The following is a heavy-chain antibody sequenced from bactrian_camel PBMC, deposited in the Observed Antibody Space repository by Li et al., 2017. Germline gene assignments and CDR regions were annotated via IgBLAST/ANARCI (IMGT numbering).Heavy chain of an antibody. Sequence: VQLVESGGGSVKAGGSLTLSCTDPGFASNDCAMNWYRQAAGKQREWVSTIGDDGKARYDESVAGRFTISHDNAKNSVDLQMNSLKPDDTAVYYCAATGQILSVAGCRTQGTQVTVS. D-gene: IGHD3*01. V-gene: IGHV3S44*01. CDR2: IGDDGKA. CDR1: GFASNDCA. J-gene: IGHJ4*01.